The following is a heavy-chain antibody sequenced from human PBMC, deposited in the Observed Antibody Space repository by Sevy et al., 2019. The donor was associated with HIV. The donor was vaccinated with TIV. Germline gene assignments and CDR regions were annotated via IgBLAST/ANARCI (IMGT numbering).Heavy chain of an antibody. V-gene: IGHV4-34*01. CDR3: ARTRLGYCSSTSCYKVGNWFDP. Sequence: SETLSLTCAVYGGSFSGYYWSWIRQPPGKGLEWIGEINHSGSTNYNPSLKSRVTISVDTSKNQFSLKLSSVTAADTAVYYCARTRLGYCSSTSCYKVGNWFDPWGQGTLVTVSS. J-gene: IGHJ5*02. CDR1: GGSFSGYY. D-gene: IGHD2-2*02. CDR2: INHSGST.